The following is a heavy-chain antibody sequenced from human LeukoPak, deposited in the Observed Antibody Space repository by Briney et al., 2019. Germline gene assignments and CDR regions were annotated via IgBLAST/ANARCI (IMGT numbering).Heavy chain of an antibody. CDR2: INPKSGGI. CDR3: TRACSGDSCYSNYYYAMDV. J-gene: IGHJ6*02. CDR1: GYTFTAYY. V-gene: IGHV1-2*02. Sequence: ASVKVSFQASGYTFTAYYMYWVRHAPGQGLEWMGWINPKSGGINYSQKFQGRVTMTRDTSTSTAYMELSRLSSDDTAVYYCTRACSGDSCYSNYYYAMDVWGQGTTVTVSS. D-gene: IGHD2-15*01.